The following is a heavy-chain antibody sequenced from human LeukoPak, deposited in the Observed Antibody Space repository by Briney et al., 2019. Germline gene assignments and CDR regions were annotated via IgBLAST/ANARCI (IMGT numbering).Heavy chain of an antibody. V-gene: IGHV1-69*13. CDR1: GGTFSSYA. CDR2: IIPIFGTA. CDR3: ARVNCSGGGCYLPLGY. Sequence: ASVKVSCKASGGTFSSYAISWVRQAPGQGLEWMGGIIPIFGTANYAQKFQGRVTITADESTSTAYMELSSLRSEDTAVYYCARVNCSGGGCYLPLGYWGQGTLVTVSS. J-gene: IGHJ4*02. D-gene: IGHD2-15*01.